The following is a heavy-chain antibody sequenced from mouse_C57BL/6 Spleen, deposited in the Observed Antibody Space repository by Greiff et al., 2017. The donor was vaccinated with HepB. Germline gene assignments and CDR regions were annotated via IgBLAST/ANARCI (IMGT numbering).Heavy chain of an antibody. Sequence: VQLQQSGPELVKPGASVKISCKASGYAFSSSWMNWVKQRPGKGLEWIGRIYPGDGDTNYNGKFKGKATLTADKSSSTAYMQLSSLTSEDSAVYFCARYDGYHGAMDYWGQGTSVTVSS. CDR2: IYPGDGDT. CDR1: GYAFSSSW. D-gene: IGHD2-3*01. V-gene: IGHV1-82*01. CDR3: ARYDGYHGAMDY. J-gene: IGHJ4*01.